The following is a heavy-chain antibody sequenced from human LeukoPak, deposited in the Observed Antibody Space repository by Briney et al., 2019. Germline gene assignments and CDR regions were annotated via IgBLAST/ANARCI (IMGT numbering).Heavy chain of an antibody. D-gene: IGHD3-22*01. J-gene: IGHJ4*02. Sequence: SEALSFTCTVSGGSISSYYWSWIRQPPGKGLEWIGYIYNSGSTNYNPSLRSRVTISVDTSKKQFSLKLSSVTAADTAVYYCATSSHDLLDTDYWGQGTLVTVSS. CDR3: ATSSHDLLDTDY. V-gene: IGHV4-59*01. CDR2: IYNSGST. CDR1: GGSISSYY.